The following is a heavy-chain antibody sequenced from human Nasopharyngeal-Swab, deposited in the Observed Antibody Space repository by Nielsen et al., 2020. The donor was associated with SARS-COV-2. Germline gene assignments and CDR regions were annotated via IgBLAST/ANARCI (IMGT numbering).Heavy chain of an antibody. CDR2: ISGSGGST. J-gene: IGHJ6*02. V-gene: IGHV3-23*01. CDR1: GFTFSSYA. CDR3: AKEDGSGSNDYYYYYGMDV. Sequence: GGFLRLSCAASGFTFSSYAMSWVRQAPGKGLEWVSAISGSGGSTYYADSVKGRFTISRDNSKNTLYLQMNSLRAEDTAVYYCAKEDGSGSNDYYYYYGMDVWGQGATVTVSS. D-gene: IGHD3-10*01.